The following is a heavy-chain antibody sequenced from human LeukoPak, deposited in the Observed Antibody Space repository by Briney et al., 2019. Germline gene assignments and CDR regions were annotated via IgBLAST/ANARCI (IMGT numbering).Heavy chain of an antibody. CDR3: ARAGRGYSCGYHFGY. CDR1: GGSFSGYY. Sequence: PSETLSLTCAVYGGSFSGYYWSWIRQPPGKGLEWIGEINHSGSTNYNPSLKSRVTISVDTSKNQFSLKLSSVTAADTAVYYCARAGRGYSCGYHFGYWGQGTLVTVSS. V-gene: IGHV4-34*01. CDR2: INHSGST. D-gene: IGHD5-18*01. J-gene: IGHJ4*02.